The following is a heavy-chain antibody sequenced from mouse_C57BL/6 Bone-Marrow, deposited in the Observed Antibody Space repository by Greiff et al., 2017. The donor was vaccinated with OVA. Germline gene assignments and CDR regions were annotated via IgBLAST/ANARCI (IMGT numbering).Heavy chain of an antibody. CDR2: IYPGSGNT. Sequence: VQLQQSGAELVRPGASVKLSCKASGYTFTDYYINWVKQRPGQGLEWIARIYPGSGNTYYNEKFKGKATLTAGKSSSTAYMQLSSLTSEDSAVYFCAMIYYDYGRDYWGQGTTLTVSS. D-gene: IGHD2-4*01. V-gene: IGHV1-76*01. CDR1: GYTFTDYY. CDR3: AMIYYDYGRDY. J-gene: IGHJ2*01.